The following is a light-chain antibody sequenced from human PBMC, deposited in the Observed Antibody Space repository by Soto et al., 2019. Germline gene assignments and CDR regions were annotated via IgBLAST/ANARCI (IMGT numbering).Light chain of an antibody. Sequence: QSALTQPASVSGSPGQSITISCTGTSSDVGGYNYVSWYQQHPGKAPKLMIYEVSNRPSGVSNRFSGSKSGNTASLTISGLHAEDEADYYCSSSTSSRTLVFGGGTKLTVL. CDR3: SSSTSSRTLV. CDR2: EVS. V-gene: IGLV2-14*01. J-gene: IGLJ2*01. CDR1: SSDVGGYNY.